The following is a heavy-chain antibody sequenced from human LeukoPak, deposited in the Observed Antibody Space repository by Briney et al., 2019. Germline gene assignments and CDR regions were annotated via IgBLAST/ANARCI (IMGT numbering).Heavy chain of an antibody. CDR3: AKSVLLWFGESQYYFDY. V-gene: IGHV3-23*01. J-gene: IGHJ4*02. CDR1: GFTFSSYA. CDR2: ISGSGGST. D-gene: IGHD3-10*01. Sequence: GGSLRLSCAASGFTFSSYAMSWVRQAPGKGLEWVSAISGSGGSTYYADSVKGRFTIPRDNSKNTLYLQMNSLRAEDTAVYYCAKSVLLWFGESQYYFDYWGQGTLVTVSS.